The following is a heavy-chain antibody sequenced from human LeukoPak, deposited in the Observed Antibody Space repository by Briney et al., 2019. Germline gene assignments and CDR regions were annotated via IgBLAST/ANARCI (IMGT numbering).Heavy chain of an antibody. CDR2: ISGSGGST. CDR1: GFTFSSYA. D-gene: IGHD6-19*01. J-gene: IGHJ4*02. V-gene: IGHV3-23*01. CDR3: AKDKGGIAVAGNFDY. Sequence: PGGSLRLSCAASGFTFSSYAMSWVRQAPGKGLEWVSAISGSGGSTYYADSVKGRFTISRDNSKNTLYLQMNSPRAEDTAVYYCAKDKGGIAVAGNFDYWGQGTLVTVSS.